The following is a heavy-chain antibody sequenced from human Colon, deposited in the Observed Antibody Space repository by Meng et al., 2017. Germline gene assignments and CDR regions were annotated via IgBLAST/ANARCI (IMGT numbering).Heavy chain of an antibody. V-gene: IGHV1-2*06. CDR3: LTWSRGADAFDI. CDR1: GYTFTGYF. CDR2: INPNNGDT. D-gene: IGHD1-14*01. J-gene: IGHJ3*02. Sequence: ASVKVSCKASGYTFTGYFLHWVRQAPGQGLEWMGRINPNNGDTNYAQKFQGRVSMTRDTSISTAYVDFTSMRSDHSAVYYCLTWSRGADAFDIWGQETMVT.